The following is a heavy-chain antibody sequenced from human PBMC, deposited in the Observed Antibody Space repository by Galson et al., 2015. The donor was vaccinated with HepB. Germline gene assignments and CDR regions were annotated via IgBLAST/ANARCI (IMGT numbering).Heavy chain of an antibody. D-gene: IGHD3-10*01. CDR1: GFTVSSNY. J-gene: IGHJ4*02. V-gene: IGHV3-66*01. CDR3: ARVRRGNFFDY. Sequence: SLRLSCAASGFTVSSNYMSWVRQAPRKGLEWVSVIYSGGSTYYADSVKGKFTISRDNSKNTLYLQMNGLRAEDTAVYYCARVRRGNFFDYWGQGTLVIVSS. CDR2: IYSGGST.